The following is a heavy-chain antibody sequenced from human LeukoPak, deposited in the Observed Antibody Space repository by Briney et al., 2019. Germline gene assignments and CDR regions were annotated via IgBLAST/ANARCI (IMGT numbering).Heavy chain of an antibody. CDR3: ARGSNTAMIILDH. CDR1: GFTFSDYY. V-gene: IGHV3-11*01. Sequence: GGSLRLSCVASGFTFSDYYMNWIRQTPEKGLEWIAHISGDSDTIYYTDSVKGRFTISRDNARNSLLLQMDSLRVEDTAVYFCARGSNTAMIILDHWGQGTPVTVSS. J-gene: IGHJ4*02. CDR2: ISGDSDTI. D-gene: IGHD5-18*01.